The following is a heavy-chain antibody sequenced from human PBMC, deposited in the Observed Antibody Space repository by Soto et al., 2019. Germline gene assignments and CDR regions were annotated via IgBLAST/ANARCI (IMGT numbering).Heavy chain of an antibody. CDR3: ARDGYGDYGDYYYYYGMDV. D-gene: IGHD4-17*01. Sequence: SETLSLTCTVSGGSISSYYWSWIRQPPGKGLEWIGYIYYSGSTNYNPSLKSRVTISVDTSKNQFSLKLSSVTAADTAVYYCARDGYGDYGDYYYYYGMDVWGQGTTVTVSS. CDR1: GGSISSYY. V-gene: IGHV4-59*01. J-gene: IGHJ6*02. CDR2: IYYSGST.